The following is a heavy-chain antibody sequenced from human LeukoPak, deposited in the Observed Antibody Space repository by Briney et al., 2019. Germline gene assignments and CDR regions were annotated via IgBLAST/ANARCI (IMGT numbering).Heavy chain of an antibody. J-gene: IGHJ6*03. Sequence: PSETLSLTCTDSGGSISSYHWSWIRQPPGKGLECIGYIYYSGSTHYNPSLKSRVTISVDTSKNQFSLKVSSVTAADTAVYYCARHPGDYYYYYYMDVWGKGTTVTISS. V-gene: IGHV4-59*08. CDR1: GGSISSYH. CDR2: IYYSGST. CDR3: ARHPGDYYYYYYMDV. D-gene: IGHD7-27*01.